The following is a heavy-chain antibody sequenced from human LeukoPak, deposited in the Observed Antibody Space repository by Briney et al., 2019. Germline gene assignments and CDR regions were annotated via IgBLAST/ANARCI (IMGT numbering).Heavy chain of an antibody. D-gene: IGHD4-11*01. V-gene: IGHV4-38-2*02. CDR2: IYHSGST. CDR1: GYSISSGYY. Sequence: SETLSLTCTVSGYSISSGYYWGWIRQPPGKGLEWIGSIYHSGSTYYNPSLKSRVTISVDTSKNQFSLKLSSVTAADTAVYYCARLPPHDYSSYRYYYYYMDVWGKGTTVTVSS. CDR3: ARLPPHDYSSYRYYYYYMDV. J-gene: IGHJ6*03.